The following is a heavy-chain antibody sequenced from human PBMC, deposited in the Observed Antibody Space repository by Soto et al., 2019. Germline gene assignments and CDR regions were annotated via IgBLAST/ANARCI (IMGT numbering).Heavy chain of an antibody. CDR1: GFTFSSYA. J-gene: IGHJ4*02. Sequence: EVQLLESGGGLVQPGGSLRLSCAASGFTFSSYAMSWVRQAPGKGLEWVSAISGSGGSTYYADSVKGRFTISRDNSKKTLYLQRNSLRAEDTAVYYCAKEQKDSSSWSELNSWGQGTLVTVSS. CDR2: ISGSGGST. D-gene: IGHD6-13*01. V-gene: IGHV3-23*01. CDR3: AKEQKDSSSWSELNS.